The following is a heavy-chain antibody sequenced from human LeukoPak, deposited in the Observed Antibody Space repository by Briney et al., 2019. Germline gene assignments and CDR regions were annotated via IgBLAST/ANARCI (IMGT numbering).Heavy chain of an antibody. V-gene: IGHV3-23*01. CDR1: GFTFSSYA. D-gene: IGHD3-3*01. CDR2: ISGSGGST. Sequence: PGGSLRLSCAASGFTFSSYAMSWVRQAPGKGLEWVSAISGSGGSTYYADSVKGRFTISRDNSKNTLYLQVNSLRAEDTAVYYCAPHYDYWSGYFDYWGQGTLVTVSS. J-gene: IGHJ4*02. CDR3: APHYDYWSGYFDY.